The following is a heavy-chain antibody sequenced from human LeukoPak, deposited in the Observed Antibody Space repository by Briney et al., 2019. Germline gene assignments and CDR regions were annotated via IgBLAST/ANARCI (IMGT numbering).Heavy chain of an antibody. J-gene: IGHJ1*01. Sequence: GGSLRLSCAASGFTVSNNYMSWLRQAPGKGPEWVSVIYSDGSTYYADSVKGRFTISRDNAKNTVYLQMNSLRAEDTAVYYCVRDLTWGQGTQVTVSS. CDR1: GFTVSNNY. CDR2: IYSDGST. CDR3: VRDLT. V-gene: IGHV3-53*01.